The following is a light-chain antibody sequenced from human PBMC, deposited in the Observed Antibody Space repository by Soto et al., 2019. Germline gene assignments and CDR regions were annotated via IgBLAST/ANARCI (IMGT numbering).Light chain of an antibody. CDR1: QSISNY. Sequence: DIQMTQSPSSLSASVGDRVTITCRASQSISNYLNWYQQKSGKAPKLLIYAASSLQSGVSSRFSGSGSGTEFTLTISSLQLEDFATYYCQQSDSSPWTFGQGTKVEIK. J-gene: IGKJ1*01. CDR2: AAS. V-gene: IGKV1-39*01. CDR3: QQSDSSPWT.